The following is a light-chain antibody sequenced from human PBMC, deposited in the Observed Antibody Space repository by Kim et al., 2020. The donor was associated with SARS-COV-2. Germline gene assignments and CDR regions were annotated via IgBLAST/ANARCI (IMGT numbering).Light chain of an antibody. Sequence: GQSITISFTGTTSDVGGYNYVSWFQLLPGKAPRLLIYDVTKRPSGVSDRFSGSKSGNTASLTISGLQADDEAEYFCCSYASSTSRVFGEGTQLTVL. V-gene: IGLV2-11*03. CDR1: TSDVGGYNY. CDR3: CSYASSTSRV. CDR2: DVT. J-gene: IGLJ2*01.